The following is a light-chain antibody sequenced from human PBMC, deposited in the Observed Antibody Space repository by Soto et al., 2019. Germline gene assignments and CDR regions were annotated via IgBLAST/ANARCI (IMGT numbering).Light chain of an antibody. CDR2: CAA. CDR1: QSVSSN. V-gene: IGKV3-20*01. Sequence: EIVLTQSPGTLSLSPGERATLSCRASQSVSSNLVSWHQKPGDAARLLVFCAATRAAASLAERISGGWSGTFFPLTISRLEPEYVAVYYRQHYGRPPWTFGQGTKVDIK. J-gene: IGKJ1*01. CDR3: QHYGRPPWT.